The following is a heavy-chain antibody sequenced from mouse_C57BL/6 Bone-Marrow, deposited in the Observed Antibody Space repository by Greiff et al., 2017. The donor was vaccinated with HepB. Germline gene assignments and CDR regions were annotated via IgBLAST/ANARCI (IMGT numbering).Heavy chain of an antibody. CDR2: ISNGGGSN. V-gene: IGHV5-12*01. J-gene: IGHJ2*01. CDR3: ARLRSNWDYFDY. CDR1: GFTFSDYY. D-gene: IGHD4-1*01. Sequence: EVQRVESGGGLVQPGGSLKLSCAASGFTFSDYYMYWVRQTPEKRLEWVAYISNGGGSNYYPDTVKGRFTISRDNAKNTLYLQMSRLKSEDTAMYYCARLRSNWDYFDYWGQGTTLTVSS.